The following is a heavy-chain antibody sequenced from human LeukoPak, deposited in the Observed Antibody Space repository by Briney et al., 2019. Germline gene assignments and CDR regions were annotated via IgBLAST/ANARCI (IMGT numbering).Heavy chain of an antibody. J-gene: IGHJ4*02. CDR1: GGSFSGYY. D-gene: IGHD5-18*01. CDR2: INHTGST. Sequence: SETLSLTCAVYGGSFSGYYWSWIRQPPGKGLEWIGEINHTGSTNYNPSLKSRVTISVDTSKNQFSLRLSSVTAADTSVYYCARARARLWGFDYWGQGTLVTVSS. V-gene: IGHV4-34*01. CDR3: ARARARLWGFDY.